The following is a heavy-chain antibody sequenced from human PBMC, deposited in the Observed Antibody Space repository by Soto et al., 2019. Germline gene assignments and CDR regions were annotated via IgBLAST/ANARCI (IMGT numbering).Heavy chain of an antibody. CDR1: GGSFNNYA. J-gene: IGHJ3*02. CDR2: IIPIFGSE. D-gene: IGHD5-12*01. Sequence: QVQLVQSGAEMKKPGSSVKVSCKASGGSFNNYAITWVRQAPGQGLEWMGGIIPIFGSENYAQKFQGRVTITADEFTSTAYMELSSLRSDDTAVYYCARGRGYDNLDPFDIWGQGTMVAVSS. CDR3: ARGRGYDNLDPFDI. V-gene: IGHV1-69*01.